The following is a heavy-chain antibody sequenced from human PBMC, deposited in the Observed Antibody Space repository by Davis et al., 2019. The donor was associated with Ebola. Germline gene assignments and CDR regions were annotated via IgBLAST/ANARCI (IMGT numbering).Heavy chain of an antibody. Sequence: MPSETLSLTCTVSGGSISSYYWSWIRQHPGKGLEWIGYIYYSGSTNYNPSLKSRVTISVDTSKNQFSLKLSSVTAADTAVYYCARIPPIWRRVDYWGQGTLVTVSS. CDR1: GGSISSYY. J-gene: IGHJ4*02. CDR3: ARIPPIWRRVDY. V-gene: IGHV4-59*01. CDR2: IYYSGST. D-gene: IGHD3-3*01.